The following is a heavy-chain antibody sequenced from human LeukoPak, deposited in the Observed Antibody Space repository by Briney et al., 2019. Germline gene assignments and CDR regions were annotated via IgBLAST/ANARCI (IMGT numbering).Heavy chain of an antibody. V-gene: IGHV3-7*01. CDR2: TNQVGSEE. CDR3: ARDSSGYAY. J-gene: IGHJ4*02. D-gene: IGHD3-22*01. Sequence: GGSLRLSCAASGFTFSSSWMSWVRQAPGKGLEGVANTNQVGSEEYYVDSVKGRFTISRDNAKNSLYLQMNSLRAEDTAVYYCARDSSGYAYWGQGSLVTVSS. CDR1: GFTFSSSW.